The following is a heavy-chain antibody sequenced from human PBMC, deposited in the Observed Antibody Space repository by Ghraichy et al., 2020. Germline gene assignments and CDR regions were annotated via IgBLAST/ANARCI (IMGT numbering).Heavy chain of an antibody. CDR2: ISSSSSYI. D-gene: IGHD4-11*01. CDR1: GFTFSSYS. CDR3: ARGLQMNYFDY. V-gene: IGHV3-21*01. Sequence: SCAASGFTFSSYSMNWVRQAPGKGLEWVSSISSSSSYIYYADSVKGRFTISRDNAKNSLYLQMNSLRAEDTAVYYCARGLQMNYFDYWGQGTLVTVSS. J-gene: IGHJ4*02.